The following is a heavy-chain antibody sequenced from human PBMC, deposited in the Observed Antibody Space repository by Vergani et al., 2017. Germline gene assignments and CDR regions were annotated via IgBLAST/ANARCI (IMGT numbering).Heavy chain of an antibody. D-gene: IGHD3-3*01. CDR3: ARGSGYEFWSGPVGVFDY. CDR2: IYYSGST. V-gene: IGHV4-59*01. J-gene: IGHJ4*02. Sequence: QVQLQESGPGLVKPSETLSLTCTVSGGSISSYYWSWIRQPPGKGLEWIGCIYYSGSTNYNPSLKSRVTISVDTSKNQFSLKLSSVTAADTAVYYCARGSGYEFWSGPVGVFDYWGQGTLVTVSS. CDR1: GGSISSYY.